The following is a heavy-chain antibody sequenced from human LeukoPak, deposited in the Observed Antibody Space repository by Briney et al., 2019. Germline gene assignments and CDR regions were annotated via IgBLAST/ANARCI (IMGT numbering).Heavy chain of an antibody. V-gene: IGHV4-39*01. Sequence: PSETLSLTCTVSGGSISSSSYYWGWIRQPPGKGLEWIGSIYYSGSTYYNPSLKSRVTISVDTSKNQFSLKLSSVTAADTAVYYCARTEGITMVRGVPPPDYWGQGTLVTVSS. D-gene: IGHD3-10*01. CDR1: GGSISSSSYY. CDR3: ARTEGITMVRGVPPPDY. J-gene: IGHJ4*02. CDR2: IYYSGST.